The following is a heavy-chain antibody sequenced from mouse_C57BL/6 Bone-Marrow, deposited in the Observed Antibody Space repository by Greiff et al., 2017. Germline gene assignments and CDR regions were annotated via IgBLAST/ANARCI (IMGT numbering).Heavy chain of an antibody. V-gene: IGHV1-82*01. CDR2: IYPGDGDT. J-gene: IGHJ1*03. CDR3: ARWGYYGSSAYWRFDV. D-gene: IGHD1-1*01. CDR1: GYAFSSSW. Sequence: VQLQQSGPELVKPGASVKISCKASGYAFSSSWMNWVKQRPGKGLEWIGRIYPGDGDTNYNGKFKGKATLTADKSSSTAYMQLSSLTSEDSAVYFCARWGYYGSSAYWRFDVWGTGTTVTVSS.